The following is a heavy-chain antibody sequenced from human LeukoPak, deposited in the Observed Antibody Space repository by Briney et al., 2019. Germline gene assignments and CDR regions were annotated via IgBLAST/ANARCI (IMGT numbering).Heavy chain of an antibody. D-gene: IGHD1-1*01. J-gene: IGHJ6*03. Sequence: PSETLSLTCTVSGGSISSGGYYWSWIRQPPGKGLEWIGYIYHSGSTYYNPSLKSRVTISVDRSKNQFSLKLSSVTAADTAVYYCARLEPEGYYYYYMDVWGKGTTVTVSS. CDR3: ARLEPEGYYYYYMDV. CDR1: GGSISSGGYY. V-gene: IGHV4-30-2*01. CDR2: IYHSGST.